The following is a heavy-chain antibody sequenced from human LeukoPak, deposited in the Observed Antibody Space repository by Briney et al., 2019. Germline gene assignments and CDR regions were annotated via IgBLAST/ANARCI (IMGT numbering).Heavy chain of an antibody. CDR3: ARSGSYHNNFDY. D-gene: IGHD1-26*01. V-gene: IGHV4-61*05. J-gene: IGHJ4*02. Sequence: SETLSLTCTVSGGSISSSSYYWGWIRQPPGKGLEWIGYIYYSGSTNYNPSLKSRVTISVDTSKNQFSLKLNSVTAADTAVYYCARSGSYHNNFDYWGQGTLVTVSS. CDR2: IYYSGST. CDR1: GGSISSSSYY.